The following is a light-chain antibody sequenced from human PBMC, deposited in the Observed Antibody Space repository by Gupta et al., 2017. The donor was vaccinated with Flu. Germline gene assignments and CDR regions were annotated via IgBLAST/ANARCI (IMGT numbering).Light chain of an antibody. J-gene: IGLJ1*01. CDR1: RSNIVSNF. V-gene: IGLV1-47*01. CDR3: RSWDGGGGSGV. Sequence: ITSTTGGRSNIVSNFVSWYHQIPGQAPKFVIYENNQRPSGVPERFSGSKSGNSASLTISGLQAEDEADYFCRSWDGGGGSGVFGTGTKVTVL. CDR2: ENN.